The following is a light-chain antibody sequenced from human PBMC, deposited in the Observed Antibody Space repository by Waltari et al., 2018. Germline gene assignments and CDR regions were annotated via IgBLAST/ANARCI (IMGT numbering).Light chain of an antibody. J-gene: IGKJ4*01. CDR3: QQAYRFPLT. CDR2: STS. V-gene: IGKV1-12*01. CDR1: QGLSGW. Sequence: DIQMTQSPSSVSASVGDRVTVTFRASQGLSGWLAWYQQKPGKAPKLLIFSTSRLQSGVPSRFSGSGSGADFTLTISKLQPEDIATYYCQQAYRFPLTFGGGTKVEIK.